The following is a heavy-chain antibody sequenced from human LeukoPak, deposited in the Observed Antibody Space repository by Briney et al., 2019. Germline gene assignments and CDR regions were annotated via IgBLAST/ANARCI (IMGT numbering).Heavy chain of an antibody. D-gene: IGHD5-18*01. CDR1: GFTFDDYA. V-gene: IGHV3-9*03. CDR2: ISWNSGSI. CDR3: AKDRRKGYSYGWIDY. J-gene: IGHJ4*02. Sequence: GGSLRLSCAASGFTFDDYAMHWVRQAPGKGLEWISGISWNSGSIGYADSVKGRFTISRDNAKNSLYLQMNSLRAEDMALYYCAKDRRKGYSYGWIDYWGQGTLVTVSS.